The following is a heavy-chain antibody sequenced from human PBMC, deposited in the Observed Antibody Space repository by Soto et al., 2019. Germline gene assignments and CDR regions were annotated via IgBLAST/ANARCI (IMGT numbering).Heavy chain of an antibody. J-gene: IGHJ6*04. D-gene: IGHD6-19*01. CDR2: IWYDGSNK. V-gene: IGHV3-33*01. CDR1: GFTFSSYG. Sequence: QVQLVESGGGVVQPGRSLRLSCVASGFTFSSYGMHWVRQAPGKGLEWVAVIWYDGSNKYYVDSVKGRFSISRDNPKNXLXLXXNSMRVEATAVYYCARGLRSSGWGSPVVKHCGMDACGEGATVIDSS. CDR3: ARGLRSSGWGSPVVKHCGMDA.